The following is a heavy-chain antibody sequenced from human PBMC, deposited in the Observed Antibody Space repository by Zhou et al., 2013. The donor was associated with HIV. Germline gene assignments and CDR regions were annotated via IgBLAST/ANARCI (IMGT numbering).Heavy chain of an antibody. D-gene: IGHD3-3*02. CDR1: GYTFTKYG. Sequence: QVQVVQSGAEVKKPGASVKVSCKASGYTFTKYGIHWVRQVPGQRLEWMGWINAGNGNTKYSQKFQGRVTITRDTSASTAYMELSSLRSEDTAVYYCARSPIFGVVTSHFDYWGQGTLVTVSS. CDR3: ARSPIFGVVTSHFDY. V-gene: IGHV1-3*01. J-gene: IGHJ4*02. CDR2: INAGNGNT.